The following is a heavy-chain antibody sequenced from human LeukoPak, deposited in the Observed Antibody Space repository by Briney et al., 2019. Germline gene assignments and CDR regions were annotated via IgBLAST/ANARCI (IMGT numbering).Heavy chain of an antibody. D-gene: IGHD3-22*01. J-gene: IGHJ5*02. Sequence: ASVKVSCKASGYTFTGYYIHWVRQAPGQGLEWMGRINPNNGGTNFAQNFQDRVTMTRDTPSGTAYMELFSLTSDDTALYFCAIDRTYYYDTTSAYKGLHPWGQGTLVTVSS. CDR3: AIDRTYYYDTTSAYKGLHP. V-gene: IGHV1-2*02. CDR1: GYTFTGYY. CDR2: INPNNGGT.